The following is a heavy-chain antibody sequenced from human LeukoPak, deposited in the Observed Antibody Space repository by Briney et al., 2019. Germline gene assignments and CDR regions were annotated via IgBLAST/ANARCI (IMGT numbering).Heavy chain of an antibody. CDR1: GFTFSSYA. V-gene: IGHV3-23*01. D-gene: IGHD3-3*01. J-gene: IGHJ6*03. Sequence: GGSLRLPCAASGFTFSSYAMSWVRQAPGKGLEWVSGISGSGGSTYYADSVKGRFTISRDNSKNTLYLQMNSLKTEDTAVYYCTTYPTYYDFWSGSFYMDVWGKGTTVTVSS. CDR2: ISGSGGST. CDR3: TTYPTYYDFWSGSFYMDV.